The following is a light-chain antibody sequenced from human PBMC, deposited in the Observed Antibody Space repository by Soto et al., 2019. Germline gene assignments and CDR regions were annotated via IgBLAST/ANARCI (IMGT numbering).Light chain of an antibody. CDR3: QQYGSSPRT. Sequence: IVLTQSPGTLALSPGLRASLSRRDSQSISSSYLAWYQQKPGQAPRLLIYGASSRATGIPDRFSGSGSGTDFTLTISRLEPEDFAVYYCQQYGSSPRTFGGGTKVDTK. CDR2: GAS. J-gene: IGKJ4*01. V-gene: IGKV3-20*01. CDR1: QSISSSY.